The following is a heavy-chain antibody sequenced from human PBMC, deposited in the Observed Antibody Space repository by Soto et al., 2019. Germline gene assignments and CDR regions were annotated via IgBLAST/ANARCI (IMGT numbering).Heavy chain of an antibody. CDR3: GRGYNYEDY. J-gene: IGHJ4*02. CDR2: IWYDGSND. D-gene: IGHD5-18*01. CDR1: GFSFSTYG. V-gene: IGHV3-33*01. Sequence: PGGSLRLSCAASGFSFSTYGMQWVRQAPGKGLEWVAEIWYDGSNDFYSDSVKGRFTISRDNAKNTLFLQMNSLRAEDTAMYYCGRGYNYEDYWGQGTQVTV.